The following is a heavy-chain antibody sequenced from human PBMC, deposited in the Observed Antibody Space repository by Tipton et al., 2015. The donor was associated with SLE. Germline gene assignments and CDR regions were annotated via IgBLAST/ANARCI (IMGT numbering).Heavy chain of an antibody. D-gene: IGHD1-26*01. Sequence: SLRLSCVASGFTFSSYWMHWVRQAPGKGLVWVSRINSDGSSTSYADSVKGRFTISRDNSKNMVYLQMGSLGVEDMAVYYCATGVGAAYGFDCWGQGTLVTVSS. J-gene: IGHJ4*02. CDR2: INSDGSST. CDR1: GFTFSSYW. V-gene: IGHV3-74*01. CDR3: ATGVGAAYGFDC.